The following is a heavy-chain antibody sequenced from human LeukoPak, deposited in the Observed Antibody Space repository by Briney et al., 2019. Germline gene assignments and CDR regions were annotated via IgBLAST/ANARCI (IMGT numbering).Heavy chain of an antibody. CDR3: ARDPYSSANFDY. D-gene: IGHD6-19*01. V-gene: IGHV3-21*01. CDR2: ISSSSSYI. Sequence: PGGSLRLSCAASGFTFSSYSMNWVRQAPGKGLEWVSSISSSSSYIYYADSVKGRFTISRDNAKNSLYLQMNSLRAEDTAVYYCARDPYSSANFDYWGQGTLVTVSS. CDR1: GFTFSSYS. J-gene: IGHJ4*02.